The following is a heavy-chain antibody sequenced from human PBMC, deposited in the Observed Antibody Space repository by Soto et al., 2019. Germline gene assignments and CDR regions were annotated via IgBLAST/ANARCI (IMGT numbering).Heavy chain of an antibody. J-gene: IGHJ3*02. CDR3: EKDRGLGYALDI. Sequence: GGSLRLSCAASGFTFSSYAMSWVRQAPGKGLEWVSAISGSGCSTYYADSVKGRFSISRNNSKNTLYLQMNSLRADDGAVDYGEKDRGLGYALDIWGQGTMVTVSS. V-gene: IGHV3-23*01. D-gene: IGHD3-16*01. CDR2: ISGSGCST. CDR1: GFTFSSYA.